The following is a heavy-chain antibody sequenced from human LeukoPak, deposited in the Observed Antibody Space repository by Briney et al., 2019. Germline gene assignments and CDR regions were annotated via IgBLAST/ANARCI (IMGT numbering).Heavy chain of an antibody. Sequence: GGSLRLSCAASGFTFSSYSMNWVRQAPGKGLEWVSSISSSGSYIYYADSVKGRFTISRDNAKNSLYLQMNSLRAEDTAVYYCARDAHSGSHNWFDPWGQGTLVTVSS. CDR2: ISSSGSYI. CDR3: ARDAHSGSHNWFDP. J-gene: IGHJ5*02. D-gene: IGHD1-26*01. V-gene: IGHV3-21*01. CDR1: GFTFSSYS.